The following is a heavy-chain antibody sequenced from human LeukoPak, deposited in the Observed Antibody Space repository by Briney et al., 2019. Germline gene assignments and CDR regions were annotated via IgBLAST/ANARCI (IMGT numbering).Heavy chain of an antibody. J-gene: IGHJ4*02. D-gene: IGHD1-1*01. CDR2: IIPIFGTA. CDR3: ASYNWNDAGYYFDY. CDR1: GGTFSSYA. V-gene: IGHV1-69*01. Sequence: GSSVKVSCKASGGTFSSYAISWVRQAPGQGLEWMGGIIPIFGTANYAQKFQGRVTITADESTSTAYMELSSLRSEDTAVYYCASYNWNDAGYYFDYWGQGTLVTVSS.